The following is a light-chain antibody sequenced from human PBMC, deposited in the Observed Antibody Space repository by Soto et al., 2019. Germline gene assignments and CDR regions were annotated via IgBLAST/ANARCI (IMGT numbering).Light chain of an antibody. CDR2: DAS. Sequence: EIVLTQSPATLSVSPGERATLSCRASQSVSSYLAWYQQKPGQAPRLLIYDASNRATGIPARFSGSGSGTDFTLTISSLEPEDFAVYYCQQYGSLSWTFGQGTKVDIK. V-gene: IGKV3-11*01. CDR1: QSVSSY. CDR3: QQYGSLSWT. J-gene: IGKJ1*01.